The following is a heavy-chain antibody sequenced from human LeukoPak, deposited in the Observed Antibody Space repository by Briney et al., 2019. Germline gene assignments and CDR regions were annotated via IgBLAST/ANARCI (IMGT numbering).Heavy chain of an antibody. CDR1: GYTFTTFG. J-gene: IGHJ4*02. Sequence: ASVKVSCKTSGYTFTTFGITWVRQVPGQGLQWMGWIGPHNGNTNFAQNFKDRLIMTTDTSTSTAYMELRSLRSDDTAVYYCAAGLLRVGATEFDYWGQGTLVTVSS. CDR2: IGPHNGNT. D-gene: IGHD1-26*01. V-gene: IGHV1-18*01. CDR3: AAGLLRVGATEFDY.